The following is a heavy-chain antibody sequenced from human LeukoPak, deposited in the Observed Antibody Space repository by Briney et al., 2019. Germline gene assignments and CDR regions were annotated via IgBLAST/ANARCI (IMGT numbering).Heavy chain of an antibody. Sequence: SETLSLTCTVSGASITSSPHYWGWIRQPPGKGLEWIGSFSYSGSTHHNPSLKSRVTISGDTSKNQFSLILRSVTAADTAVYYCASGLVISGGYWGQGTLVTVSS. CDR2: FSYSGST. CDR3: ASGLVISGGY. D-gene: IGHD3-3*01. V-gene: IGHV4-39*01. J-gene: IGHJ4*02. CDR1: GASITSSPHY.